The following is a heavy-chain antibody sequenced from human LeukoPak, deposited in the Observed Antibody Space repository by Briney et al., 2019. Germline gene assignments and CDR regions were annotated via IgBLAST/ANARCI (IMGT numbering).Heavy chain of an antibody. CDR3: ARVHTYYYDTGYDAFDI. J-gene: IGHJ3*02. CDR2: IIPIFGTA. CDR1: GGTFSSYA. Sequence: SVKVSCKASGGTFSSYAISWVRQAPGQGLEWMGGIIPIFGTANYAQKFQGRVTITADESTSTVYMELSSLRSEDTAVYYCARVHTYYYDTGYDAFDIWGQGTMVTVSS. V-gene: IGHV1-69*13. D-gene: IGHD3-22*01.